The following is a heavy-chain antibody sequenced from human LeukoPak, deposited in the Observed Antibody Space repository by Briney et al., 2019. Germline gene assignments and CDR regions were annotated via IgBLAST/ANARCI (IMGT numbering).Heavy chain of an antibody. V-gene: IGHV4-4*07. J-gene: IGHJ4*02. Sequence: SETLSLTCTVSGGSISSYYWSWIRQPAGKGLEWIGRIYTSGSTNYNPSLKSRVTMSVDTSKNQFSLKLSSVTAADTAVYYCARGIVVVTAIVYYFDYWGQGTLVTVSS. D-gene: IGHD2-21*02. CDR3: ARGIVVVTAIVYYFDY. CDR1: GGSISSYY. CDR2: IYTSGST.